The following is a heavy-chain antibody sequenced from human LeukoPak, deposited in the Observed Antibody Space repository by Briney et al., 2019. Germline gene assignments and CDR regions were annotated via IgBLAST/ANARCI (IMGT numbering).Heavy chain of an antibody. CDR1: GYTFSNFG. CDR3: AREGGSSYGYAYH. CDR2: ISGNNDNP. D-gene: IGHD5-18*01. Sequence: ASVKVSCKASGYTFSNFGISWVRQAPGQGLEWMGWISGNNDNPNYGQKFQGRLTVTTDSSTSTAYMELRNLRSDDTAVYYCAREGGSSYGYAYHWGQGTLVTVSS. V-gene: IGHV1-18*01. J-gene: IGHJ5*02.